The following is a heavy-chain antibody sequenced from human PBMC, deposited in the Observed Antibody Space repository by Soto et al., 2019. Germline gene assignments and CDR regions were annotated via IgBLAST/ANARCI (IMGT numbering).Heavy chain of an antibody. CDR1: GFTFSNYN. D-gene: IGHD3-3*01. CDR2: ISRSRSSSAV. CDR3: ARDGGGGLLGVAGMDV. V-gene: IGHV3-48*02. Sequence: EVQLVESGGGLVEPGGSLRLSCAASGFTFSNYNMNWVRQAPGKGLEWLSYISRSRSSSAVYYADSVQGRFTISRDNAKNSLYLQMNSLRDDDTAVYYCARDGGGGLLGVAGMDVWGQGTTVTVSS. J-gene: IGHJ6*02.